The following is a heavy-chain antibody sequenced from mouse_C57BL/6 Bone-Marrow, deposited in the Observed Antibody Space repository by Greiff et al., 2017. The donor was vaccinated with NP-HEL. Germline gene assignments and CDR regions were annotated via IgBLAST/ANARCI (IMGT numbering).Heavy chain of an antibody. CDR2: ISYDGSN. V-gene: IGHV3-6*01. J-gene: IGHJ4*01. D-gene: IGHD2-1*01. CDR1: GYSITSGYY. CDR3: AIYGNSMDY. Sequence: DVQLQESGPGLVKPSQSLSLTCSVTGYSITSGYYWNWIRQFPGNKLEWMGYISYDGSNNYNPSLKNRISITRDTSKNQFFLKLNSVTTEDTATYYCAIYGNSMDYWGQGTSVTVSS.